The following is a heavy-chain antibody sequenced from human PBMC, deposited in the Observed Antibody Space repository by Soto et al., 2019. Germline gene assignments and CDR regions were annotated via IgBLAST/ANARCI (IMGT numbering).Heavy chain of an antibody. D-gene: IGHD3-10*01. Sequence: QVQLVQSGAEVKKPGASVKVSCKASGYTFTGYYMHWVRQAPGQGLEWMGWINPNSGGTNYAQKXXXXXXXXXXXXXXXXXXXXXXXXXDDTAVYYCARDRAGMDVWGQGTTVTVSS. CDR2: INPNSGGT. V-gene: IGHV1-2*02. CDR3: ARDRAGMDV. J-gene: IGHJ6*02. CDR1: GYTFTGYY.